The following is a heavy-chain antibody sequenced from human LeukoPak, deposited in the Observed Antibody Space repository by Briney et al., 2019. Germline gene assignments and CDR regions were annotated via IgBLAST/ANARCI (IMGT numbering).Heavy chain of an antibody. Sequence: ASVKVSCKTSGYIFTNYGINWVRQAPGQGLEWVGWISAYNGNTKYAQKLQGRVTMTTDTSTSTAYMELRSLRSDDTAVYYCARLPTIAAPAWTYQPFDPWGQGALVTVSS. CDR2: ISAYNGNT. V-gene: IGHV1-18*04. J-gene: IGHJ5*02. CDR3: ARLPTIAAPAWTYQPFDP. D-gene: IGHD6-13*01. CDR1: GYIFTNYG.